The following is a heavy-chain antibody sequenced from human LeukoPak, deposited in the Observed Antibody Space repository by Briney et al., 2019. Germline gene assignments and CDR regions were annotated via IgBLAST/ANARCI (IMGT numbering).Heavy chain of an antibody. CDR1: GGTFSSYA. CDR3: AISGYCSSTSCVKRRYYFDY. J-gene: IGHJ4*02. Sequence: SVKVSCKASGGTFSSYAISWVRQAPGQGLEWMGGIIPIFGTANYAQKFQGRVTITTDESTSTAYMELSSLRSEDTAVYYCAISGYCSSTSCVKRRYYFDYWGQGTLVTVSS. D-gene: IGHD2-2*01. V-gene: IGHV1-69*05. CDR2: IIPIFGTA.